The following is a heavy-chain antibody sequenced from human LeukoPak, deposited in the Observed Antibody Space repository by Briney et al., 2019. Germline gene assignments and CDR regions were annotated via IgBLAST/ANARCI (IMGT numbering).Heavy chain of an antibody. J-gene: IGHJ4*02. V-gene: IGHV1-69*05. Sequence: SVKVSCKASGGTFSSYAICWVRQAPGQGLEWMGRIIPIFGTANYAQKFQGRVTITTDESTSTAYMELSSLRSEDTAVYYCAKTGIQLWLFDYWGQGTLVTVSS. CDR3: AKTGIQLWLFDY. CDR1: GGTFSSYA. D-gene: IGHD5-18*01. CDR2: IIPIFGTA.